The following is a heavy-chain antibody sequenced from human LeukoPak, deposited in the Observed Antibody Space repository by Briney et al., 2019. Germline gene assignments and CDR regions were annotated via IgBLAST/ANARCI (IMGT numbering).Heavy chain of an antibody. CDR2: IWYDGSNK. D-gene: IGHD2-15*01. CDR1: GFTFSCYG. V-gene: IGHV3-33*01. Sequence: GGCMRLSCAASGFTFSCYGMHWVRQAPGKGLEWVAVIWYDGSNKYYADSVKGRFTISRDNSKNTLYLQMNSLRAEDTAVYYCARPNYCSGGSCYNYFDYWGQGTLVTVSS. J-gene: IGHJ4*02. CDR3: ARPNYCSGGSCYNYFDY.